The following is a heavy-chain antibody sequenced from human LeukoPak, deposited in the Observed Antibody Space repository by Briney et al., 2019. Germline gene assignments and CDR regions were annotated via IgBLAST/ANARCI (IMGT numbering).Heavy chain of an antibody. Sequence: PGGSLRLSCAASGFTFSSYEMNWVRQAPGKGLEWVSYISSSGSTIYYADSVKGRFTISRDNAKNSVYLQMNSLRAEDTALYYCARDAYSSSRSDYWGQGTLVTVSS. CDR1: GFTFSSYE. CDR2: ISSSGSTI. CDR3: ARDAYSSSRSDY. D-gene: IGHD6-6*01. J-gene: IGHJ4*02. V-gene: IGHV3-48*03.